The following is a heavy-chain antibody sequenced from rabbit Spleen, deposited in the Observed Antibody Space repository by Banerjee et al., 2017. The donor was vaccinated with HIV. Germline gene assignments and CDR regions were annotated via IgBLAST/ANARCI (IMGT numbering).Heavy chain of an antibody. V-gene: IGHV1S40*01. CDR2: IDTGGSGST. J-gene: IGHJ6*01. Sequence: EESGGGLVKPGASLTLTCKASGVSFSVSSYMCWVRQAPGKGPEWIACIDTGGSGSTYYASWAKGRFTISKTSSTTVTLQMTSLTVADTATYFCARDTGSSFSSYGMDLWGQGTLVTVS. CDR1: GVSFSVSSY. D-gene: IGHD8-1*01. CDR3: ARDTGSSFSSYGMDL.